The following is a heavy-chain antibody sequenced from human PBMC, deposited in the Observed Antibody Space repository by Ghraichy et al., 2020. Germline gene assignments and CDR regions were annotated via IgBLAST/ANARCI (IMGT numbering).Heavy chain of an antibody. CDR1: GFTFSSYA. CDR2: ISGSGGST. J-gene: IGHJ6*02. D-gene: IGHD3-22*01. CDR3: AKDSGNPVVVVINYYYYYGMDV. Sequence: GGSLRLSCAASGFTFSSYAMSWVRQAPGKGLEWVSAISGSGGSTYYADSVKGRFTISRDNSKNTLYLQMNSLRAEDTAVYYCAKDSGNPVVVVINYYYYYGMDVWGQGTTVTVSS. V-gene: IGHV3-23*01.